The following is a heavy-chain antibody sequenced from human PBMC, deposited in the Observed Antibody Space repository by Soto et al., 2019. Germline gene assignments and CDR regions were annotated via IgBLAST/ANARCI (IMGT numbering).Heavy chain of an antibody. J-gene: IGHJ4*02. V-gene: IGHV3-74*01. D-gene: IGHD3-22*01. Sequence: GGSLRLSCAASGFSLSVYWMHWVRQAPGKGLVWVSRIDTYGSATKYADSVEGRFSISKDSAENTLYLQMNNLRADDTAVYYCAKLPSSPITMIVVVIGEYDYWGQGTLVTVSS. CDR3: AKLPSSPITMIVVVIGEYDY. CDR2: IDTYGSAT. CDR1: GFSLSVYW.